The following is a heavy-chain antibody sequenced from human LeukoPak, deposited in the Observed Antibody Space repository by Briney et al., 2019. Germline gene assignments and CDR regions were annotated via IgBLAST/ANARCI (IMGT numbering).Heavy chain of an antibody. CDR2: IYSGGMT. Sequence: PGGSLRLSCAASGFTVSSNYMSWVRQPPGKGLEWVSVIYSGGMTYYADPVRGRFTISRDKSKNTLYLQMNSLRAEDTAVYYCARDGGAWFLDYWGQGTLVTVSS. D-gene: IGHD3-10*01. CDR1: GFTVSSNY. CDR3: ARDGGAWFLDY. V-gene: IGHV3-66*01. J-gene: IGHJ4*02.